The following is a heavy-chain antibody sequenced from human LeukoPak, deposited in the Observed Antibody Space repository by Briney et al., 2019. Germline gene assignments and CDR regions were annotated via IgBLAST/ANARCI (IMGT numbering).Heavy chain of an antibody. D-gene: IGHD3-10*01. CDR3: ARSIIRGVITGVFDY. Sequence: GGSLRLSCAVSGLTFNNYAMSWVRQAPGKGLEWVSGISGRGASKYYADSVKGRFTISRDNSKNTLYLQMNSLRAEDTAVYYCARSIIRGVITGVFDYWGQGTLVTVSS. J-gene: IGHJ4*02. CDR1: GLTFNNYA. V-gene: IGHV3-23*01. CDR2: ISGRGASK.